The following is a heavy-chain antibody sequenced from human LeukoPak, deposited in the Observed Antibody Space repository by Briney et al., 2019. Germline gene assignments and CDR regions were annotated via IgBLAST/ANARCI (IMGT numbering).Heavy chain of an antibody. CDR3: ARGGPYCGGDLGFDY. Sequence: SETRSLTCTVSGGSISSSSYYWGWIRQPPGKGLEWIGSIYYSVSTYYNPSLKSRVTISVDTSNNQFSLKLSSVTAADTAVYYCARGGPYCGGDLGFDYWGQGALVTVSS. J-gene: IGHJ4*02. D-gene: IGHD2-21*02. CDR2: IYYSVST. V-gene: IGHV4-39*01. CDR1: GGSISSSSYY.